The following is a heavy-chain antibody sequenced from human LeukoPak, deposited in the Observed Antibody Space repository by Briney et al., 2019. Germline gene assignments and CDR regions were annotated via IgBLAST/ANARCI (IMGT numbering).Heavy chain of an antibody. Sequence: ASVKVSCKASGYSFTGYYIHWVRRAPGQGLEWMGWINPNSGGTNYAQKFQGRVTMTRDTSISTAYMELSRLRSDDTAVYYCARGSVAGTSHYYYYMDVWGKGTTVTVSS. CDR2: INPNSGGT. J-gene: IGHJ6*03. V-gene: IGHV1-2*02. CDR1: GYSFTGYY. D-gene: IGHD6-19*01. CDR3: ARGSVAGTSHYYYYMDV.